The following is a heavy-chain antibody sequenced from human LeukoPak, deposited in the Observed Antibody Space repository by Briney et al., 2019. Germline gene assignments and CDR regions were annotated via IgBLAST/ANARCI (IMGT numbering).Heavy chain of an antibody. V-gene: IGHV3-23*01. CDR3: GKVPWDHFHFDY. D-gene: IGHD1-26*01. Sequence: GGSLTLSRSPSGFSFITYAMSWVRQAPGKGLEWVSGITRSGGSTYYPDSVRGRFIISRDNSKKPLFLQMNILSAETPAVNSCGKVPWDHFHFDYWGQGTLVSVYS. CDR1: GFSFITYA. CDR2: ITRSGGST. J-gene: IGHJ4*02.